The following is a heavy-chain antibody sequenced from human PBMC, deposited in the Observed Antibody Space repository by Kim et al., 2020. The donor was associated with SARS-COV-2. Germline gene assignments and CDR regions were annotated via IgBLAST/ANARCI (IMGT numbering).Heavy chain of an antibody. CDR3: ARDRRRFGELIGGHGMDV. CDR2: INTNTGNP. CDR1: GYTFTSYA. Sequence: ASVKVSCKASGYTFTSYAMNWVRQAPGQGLEWMGWINTNTGNPTYAQGFTGRFVFSLDTSVSTAYLQISSLKAEDTAVYYCARDRRRFGELIGGHGMDVWGQGTTVTVSS. D-gene: IGHD3-10*01. J-gene: IGHJ6*02. V-gene: IGHV7-4-1*02.